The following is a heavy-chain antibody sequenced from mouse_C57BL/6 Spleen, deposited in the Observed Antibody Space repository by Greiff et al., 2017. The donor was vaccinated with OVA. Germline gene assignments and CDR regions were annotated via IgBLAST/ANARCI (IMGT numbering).Heavy chain of an antibody. CDR2: IDPSDSYT. Sequence: QVQLQQPGAELVRPGTSVKLSCKASGYTFTSYWMHWVKQRPGQGLEWIGVIDPSDSYTNYNQKFKGKATLTVDTSSSTAYMQLSSLTSEDSAVYYCARDDEGYLFAYWGQGTLVTVSA. CDR1: GYTFTSYW. V-gene: IGHV1-59*01. J-gene: IGHJ3*01. D-gene: IGHD2-3*01. CDR3: ARDDEGYLFAY.